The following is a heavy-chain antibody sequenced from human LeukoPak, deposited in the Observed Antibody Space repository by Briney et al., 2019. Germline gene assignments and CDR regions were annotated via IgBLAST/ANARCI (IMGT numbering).Heavy chain of an antibody. CDR1: GYTFTSYG. J-gene: IGHJ5*02. V-gene: IGHV1-18*04. Sequence: GASVKVSCKASGYTFTSYGISWVRQAPGHGLERMGWISAYNGNTKYAQKLQGRVTMTTDTSTSTAYKELRSLRSDDTAVYYCAREGPSITMVRGVTSRDWFDPWGQGTLVTVSS. CDR3: AREGPSITMVRGVTSRDWFDP. CDR2: ISAYNGNT. D-gene: IGHD3-10*01.